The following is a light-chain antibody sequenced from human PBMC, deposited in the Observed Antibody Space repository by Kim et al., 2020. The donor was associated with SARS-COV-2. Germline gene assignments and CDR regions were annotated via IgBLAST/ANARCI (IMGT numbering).Light chain of an antibody. J-gene: IGLJ3*02. V-gene: IGLV2-23*02. CDR1: NSDIGSYNL. Sequence: QSALTQPASVSGSPGQSITISCAGTNSDIGSYNLVSWYQQRPGKAPKLMIYEVTKRPSGVSNRFSGSRSGNTASLTISGLQAEDEGDYYCCSHASGSNWVFGGGTKLTV. CDR3: CSHASGSNWV. CDR2: EVT.